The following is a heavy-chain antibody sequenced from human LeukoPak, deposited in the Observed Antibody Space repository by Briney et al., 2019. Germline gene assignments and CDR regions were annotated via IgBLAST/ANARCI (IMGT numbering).Heavy chain of an antibody. V-gene: IGHV3-21*01. CDR2: ISSSSSYI. CDR3: ASSSYDSSGYYLAPHDY. CDR1: GFTFSSYS. D-gene: IGHD3-22*01. Sequence: GGSLRLSRAASGFTFSSYSMNWVRQAPGKGLEWVSSISSSSSYIYYADSVKGRFTISRDNAKNSLYLQMNSLRAEDTAVYYCASSSYDSSGYYLAPHDYWGQGTLVTVSS. J-gene: IGHJ4*02.